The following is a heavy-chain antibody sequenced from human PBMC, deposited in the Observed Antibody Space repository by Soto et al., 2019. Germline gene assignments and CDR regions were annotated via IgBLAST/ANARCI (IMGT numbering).Heavy chain of an antibody. Sequence: PGGSLRLSCAASGFTFSYYYMSWIRQAPGKGLEWISHISDSASTIYYADSVKGRFTISRDNARKSLFLHMNSLRAEDTAVYYCARDTAFISSGLFNPWGQGTLVTVSS. D-gene: IGHD3-22*01. CDR1: GFTFSYYY. CDR3: ARDTAFISSGLFNP. CDR2: ISDSASTI. J-gene: IGHJ5*02. V-gene: IGHV3-11*01.